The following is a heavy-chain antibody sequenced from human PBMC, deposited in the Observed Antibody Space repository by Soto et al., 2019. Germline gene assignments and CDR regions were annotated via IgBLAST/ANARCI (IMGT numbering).Heavy chain of an antibody. V-gene: IGHV3-23*01. CDR1: GFTFSSYA. CDR2: ISGSGGST. D-gene: IGHD3-9*01. J-gene: IGHJ6*03. CDR3: AKDPARRYDILTGTPSGYMDV. Sequence: EVQLLESGGGLVQPGGSLRLSCAASGFTFSSYAMSWVRQAPGKGLEWVSAISGSGGSTYYADSVKGRFTISRDNSKNTLYLQMNSLRAEDTAVYYCAKDPARRYDILTGTPSGYMDVWGKGTTVTVSS.